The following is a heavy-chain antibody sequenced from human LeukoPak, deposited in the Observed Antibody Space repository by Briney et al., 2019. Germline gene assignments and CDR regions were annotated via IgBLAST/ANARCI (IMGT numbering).Heavy chain of an antibody. J-gene: IGHJ6*02. V-gene: IGHV3-7*01. D-gene: IGHD6-19*01. CDR3: ARDTSAWRYGMDV. Sequence: GGSLRLSCEASGFTFSSHWMRWVRQAPGKGLEWVAIIKQDGSEKDYVDSVTGRFTISRDNAKHSLYLQMNSLRDEDTAVYYCARDTSAWRYGMDVWGQGTTVTVSS. CDR2: IKQDGSEK. CDR1: GFTFSSHW.